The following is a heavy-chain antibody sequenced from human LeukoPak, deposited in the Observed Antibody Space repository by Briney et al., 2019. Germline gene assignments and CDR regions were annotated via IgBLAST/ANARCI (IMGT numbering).Heavy chain of an antibody. Sequence: GASVTVSCKASGYTFTSYAMHWVRQAPGQRLEWMGWINAGNGNTKYSQKFQGRVTITRDTSASTAYMELSSLRSEDTAVYYCARGGIAAHLPGNWGQGTLVTVSS. J-gene: IGHJ4*02. V-gene: IGHV1-3*01. CDR3: ARGGIAAHLPGN. CDR1: GYTFTSYA. D-gene: IGHD6-13*01. CDR2: INAGNGNT.